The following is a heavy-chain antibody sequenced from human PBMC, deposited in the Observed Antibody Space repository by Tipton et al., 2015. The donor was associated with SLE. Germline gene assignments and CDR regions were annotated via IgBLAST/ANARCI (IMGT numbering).Heavy chain of an antibody. D-gene: IGHD1-26*01. CDR2: IYTSGST. Sequence: TLSLTCSVSGGSFSSGAYFWSWIRQPAGKGLEWIGRIYTSGSTYYNPSLKSRVTISVDTSKNQFSLSLTSVTAADTAIYYCARAVGYGGIFGTYWFGPWGQGTLVTVSS. V-gene: IGHV4-61*02. J-gene: IGHJ5*02. CDR3: ARAVGYGGIFGTYWFGP. CDR1: GGSFSSGAYF.